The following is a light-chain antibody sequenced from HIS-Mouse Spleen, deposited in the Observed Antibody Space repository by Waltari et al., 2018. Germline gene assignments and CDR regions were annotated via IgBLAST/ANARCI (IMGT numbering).Light chain of an antibody. V-gene: IGKV1-27*01. Sequence: DIQMTQSPSSLSASVGDRVTITCRASQGISNYLAWYQQKPAKVPKLLIYAASTLQSGVPSRCSGSGSGTDFTLTISSLQPEDVATYYCQKYNSAPLITFGQGTRLEIK. CDR3: QKYNSAPLIT. CDR2: AAS. CDR1: QGISNY. J-gene: IGKJ5*01.